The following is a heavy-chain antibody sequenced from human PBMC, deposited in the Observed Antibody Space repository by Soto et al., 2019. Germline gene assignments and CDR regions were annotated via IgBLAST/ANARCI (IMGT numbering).Heavy chain of an antibody. CDR3: ARDGYYYYYGMDV. CDR1: GFTFSSYA. CDR2: ISYDGSNK. V-gene: IGHV3-30-3*01. Sequence: GGSLRLSCAASGFTFSSYAMHWVRQAPGKGLEWVAVISYDGSNKYYADSVKGRFTISRDNSKNTLYLQMNSLRAEDTAVYYCARDGYYYYYGMDVWGQGTTVTVSS. J-gene: IGHJ6*02.